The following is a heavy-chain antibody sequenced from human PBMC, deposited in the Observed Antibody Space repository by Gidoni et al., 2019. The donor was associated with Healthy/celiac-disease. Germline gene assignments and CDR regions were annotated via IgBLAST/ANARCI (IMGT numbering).Heavy chain of an antibody. CDR1: GSAISSGSSC. Sequence: QVQLQESGPGLVKPSRTLALTSTVSGSAISSGSSCWRWIRQPAGKGLEWIGRIYTSGSTNYNPALKRRVTISVDTSKNQFSLKLSSVTAADTAVYYCARDLYYDFWSGYKENYYYYGMDVWGQGTTVTVSS. CDR3: ARDLYYDFWSGYKENYYYYGMDV. D-gene: IGHD3-3*01. V-gene: IGHV4-61*02. J-gene: IGHJ6*02. CDR2: IYTSGST.